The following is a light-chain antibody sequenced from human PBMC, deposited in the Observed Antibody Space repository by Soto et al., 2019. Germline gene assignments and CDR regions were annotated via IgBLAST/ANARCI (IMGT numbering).Light chain of an antibody. CDR2: EVS. V-gene: IGLV2-14*01. CDR3: SSYPSSSTWV. Sequence: QSVLTQPASVSGSPGQSITISCTGTSSDVGGYNYVSWFQQHPGKAPKLMIYEVSKRPSGVSDRFSGSKSGNTASLTISGLQAEDEADYYCSSYPSSSTWVFGTGTKVTVL. J-gene: IGLJ1*01. CDR1: SSDVGGYNY.